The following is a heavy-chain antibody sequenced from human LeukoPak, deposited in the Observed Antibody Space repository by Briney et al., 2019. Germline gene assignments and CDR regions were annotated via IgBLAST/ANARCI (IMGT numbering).Heavy chain of an antibody. V-gene: IGHV1-18*01. CDR3: ARGKRRIVGAICCVY. J-gene: IGHJ4*02. D-gene: IGHD1-26*01. Sequence: GGPVKVSCKASCYTLSSYGISWGRKAPGQRAEGMGWISAYNGNTNYAQKLQGRVTMTTDTSTSTAYMELSSLRSEDTAVYYCARGKRRIVGAICCVYWGQGTLVTVSS. CDR1: CYTLSSYG. CDR2: ISAYNGNT.